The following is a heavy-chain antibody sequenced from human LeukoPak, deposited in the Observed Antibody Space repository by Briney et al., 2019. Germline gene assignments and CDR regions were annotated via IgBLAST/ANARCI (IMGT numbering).Heavy chain of an antibody. CDR3: ARGRLPYGGKKAFDI. CDR2: INHSGST. CDR1: GGSFSGYY. V-gene: IGHV4-34*01. D-gene: IGHD4-23*01. Sequence: KTSETLSLTCAVYGGSFSGYYWSWIRQPPGKGLGWIGEINHSGSTNYNPSLKSRVTISVDTSKNQFSLKLSSVTAADTAVYYCARGRLPYGGKKAFDIWGQGTMVTVSS. J-gene: IGHJ3*02.